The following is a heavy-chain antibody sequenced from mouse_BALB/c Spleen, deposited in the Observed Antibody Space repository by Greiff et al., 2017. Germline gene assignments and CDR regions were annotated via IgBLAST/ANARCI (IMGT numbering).Heavy chain of an antibody. D-gene: IGHD6-1*01. Sequence: VQLHQSGAELVRPGTSVKISCKASGYTFTNYWLGWVKQRPGHGLEWIGDIYPGGGYTNYNEKFKGKATLTADTSSSTAYMQLSSLTSEASAVYFCARGQYYFDYWGQGTTLTVSS. CDR3: ARGQYYFDY. V-gene: IGHV1-63*02. CDR1: GYTFTNYW. CDR2: IYPGGGYT. J-gene: IGHJ2*01.